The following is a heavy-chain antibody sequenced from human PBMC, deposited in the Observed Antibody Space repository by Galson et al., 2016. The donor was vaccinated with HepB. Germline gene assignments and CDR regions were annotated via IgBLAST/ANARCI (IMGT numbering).Heavy chain of an antibody. V-gene: IGHV4-39*01. D-gene: IGHD6-19*01. CDR2: IYYSGTT. CDR1: NDSISSSSYF. J-gene: IGHJ3*01. Sequence: ETLSLTCTVSNDSISSSSYFWAWIRQPPGKGLDWIGSIYYSGTTHYNPSLQSRVSISVDPSKNQFSLRLTSVSAADTAMYSCARQDRAGLVNFWGQGTMVTVSS. CDR3: ARQDRAGLVNF.